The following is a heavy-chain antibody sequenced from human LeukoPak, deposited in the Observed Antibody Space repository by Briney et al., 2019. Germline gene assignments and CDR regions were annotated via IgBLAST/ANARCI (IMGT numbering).Heavy chain of an antibody. CDR3: ARVMKSRGDGYIDDAFDI. V-gene: IGHV3-74*01. J-gene: IGHJ3*02. CDR2: INSDGRRT. D-gene: IGHD5-24*01. Sequence: GGALSLSLAASGFPLITYWMHWVRQAPGKGRGGVSRINSDGRRTTYTDSGKGGFTISRENAKNTLYLQMINLRAEHTAVYYCARVMKSRGDGYIDDAFDIWGQGTMVTVSS. CDR1: GFPLITYW.